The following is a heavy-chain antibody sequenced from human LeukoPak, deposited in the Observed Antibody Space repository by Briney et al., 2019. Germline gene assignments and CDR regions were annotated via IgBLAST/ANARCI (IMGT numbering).Heavy chain of an antibody. D-gene: IGHD3-10*01. CDR1: GGSISCYY. J-gene: IGHJ3*02. CDR2: IYYSGST. Sequence: SETLSLTCTVSGGSISCYYWSWIRQPPVKGLDCIGYIYYSGSTNYNPSLKSRVTISVDTSKNQFSLKLSSVTAADTAVYYCARGRYYYGSGTYQADAFGIWGQGTMVTVSS. V-gene: IGHV4-59*08. CDR3: ARGRYYYGSGTYQADAFGI.